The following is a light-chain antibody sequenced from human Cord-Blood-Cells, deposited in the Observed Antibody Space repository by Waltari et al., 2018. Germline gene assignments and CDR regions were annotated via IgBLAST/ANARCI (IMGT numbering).Light chain of an antibody. Sequence: DILLTHPPSFLYASVRDRVTITCRASQGISSYLAWYQQKPGKAPKLLIYATSTLQSGVPSRFSGSGSVTGFTLTTGRVQRENLATYYGEELNSDPLSFGGGSKLEIK. CDR3: EELNSDPLS. V-gene: IGKV1-9*01. CDR1: QGISSY. J-gene: IGKJ4*01. CDR2: ATS.